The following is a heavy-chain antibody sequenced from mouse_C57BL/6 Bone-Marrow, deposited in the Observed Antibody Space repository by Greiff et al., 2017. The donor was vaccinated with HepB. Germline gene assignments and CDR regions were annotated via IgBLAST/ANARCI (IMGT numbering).Heavy chain of an antibody. CDR3: ARDDYDYDPWFAY. J-gene: IGHJ3*01. D-gene: IGHD2-4*01. Sequence: EVQVVESGGGLVKPGGSLKLSCAASGFTFSSYAMSWVRQTPEKRLEWVATISDGGSYTYYPDNVKGRFTISRDNAKNNLYLQMSHLKSEDTAMYYCARDDYDYDPWFAYWGQGTLVTVSA. CDR1: GFTFSSYA. CDR2: ISDGGSYT. V-gene: IGHV5-4*01.